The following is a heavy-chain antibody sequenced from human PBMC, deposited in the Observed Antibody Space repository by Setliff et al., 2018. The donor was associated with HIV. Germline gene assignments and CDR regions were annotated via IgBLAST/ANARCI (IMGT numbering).Heavy chain of an antibody. Sequence: GGSLRLSCAASGYTFSSYWMAWVRQCPGKGLEWVANIQQHGSEIHYVASVEGRFTISRDNAKNSLYLQMDSLRAEDTAVYYCARDGGMGVYHMDVWGKGTTVTVSS. J-gene: IGHJ6*03. CDR3: ARDGGMGVYHMDV. CDR2: IQQHGSEI. CDR1: GYTFSSYW. D-gene: IGHD2-8*02. V-gene: IGHV3-7*01.